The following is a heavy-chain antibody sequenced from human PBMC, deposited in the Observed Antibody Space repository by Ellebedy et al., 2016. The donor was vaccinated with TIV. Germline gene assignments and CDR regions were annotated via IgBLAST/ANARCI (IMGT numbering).Heavy chain of an antibody. Sequence: SVKVSCXASGGTFSSYAISWVRQAHGQGLEWMGRIIPILGIANYAQKFQGRVTITADKSTSTAYMELSSLRSEDTAVYYCATAPLLSIAAAGTLVYWGQGTLVTVSS. V-gene: IGHV1-69*04. CDR3: ATAPLLSIAAAGTLVY. CDR2: IIPILGIA. D-gene: IGHD6-13*01. J-gene: IGHJ4*02. CDR1: GGTFSSYA.